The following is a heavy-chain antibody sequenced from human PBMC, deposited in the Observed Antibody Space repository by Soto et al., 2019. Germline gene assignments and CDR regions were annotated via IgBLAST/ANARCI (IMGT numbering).Heavy chain of an antibody. CDR1: GYTFTSYG. CDR3: ASSAILTGYYDAFDI. CDR2: ISAYNGNT. V-gene: IGHV1-18*01. D-gene: IGHD3-9*01. J-gene: IGHJ3*02. Sequence: ASVKVSCKASGYTFTSYGISWVRQAPGQGLEWMGWISAYNGNTNYAQKLQGRVTMTTDTSTSTAYMEPRSLRSDDTAVYYCASSAILTGYYDAFDIWGQGTMVTVSS.